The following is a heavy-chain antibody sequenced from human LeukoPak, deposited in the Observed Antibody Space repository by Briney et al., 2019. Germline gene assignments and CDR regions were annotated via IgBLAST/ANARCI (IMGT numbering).Heavy chain of an antibody. J-gene: IGHJ4*02. D-gene: IGHD3-22*01. CDR2: IIPIFGTA. CDR1: GGTFSSYA. Sequence: SVKDSCKASGGTFSSYAISWVRHAPGQGLEWMGRIIPIFGTANYAQKFQGRVTITTDESTSTAYMELSSLRSEDTAVYYCASGMYSTSSYYYDSSGYQGLYYFDYWGQGTLVTVSS. CDR3: ASGMYSTSSYYYDSSGYQGLYYFDY. V-gene: IGHV1-69*05.